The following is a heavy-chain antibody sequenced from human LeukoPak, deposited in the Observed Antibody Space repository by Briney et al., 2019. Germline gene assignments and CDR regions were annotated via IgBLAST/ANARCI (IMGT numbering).Heavy chain of an antibody. D-gene: IGHD3-22*01. CDR3: AEVLYSYDSSGLGWFDP. Sequence: SETLSLTCTVSGGSVSSGDYYWSWIRQPPGKGLEWIGYIYYSGSTYYNPSLKHRVTISVDTSKNQFSLKLSSVTAADTAVYYCAEVLYSYDSSGLGWFDPWGQGTLVTVSS. J-gene: IGHJ5*02. CDR1: GGSVSSGDYY. CDR2: IYYSGST. V-gene: IGHV4-30-4*08.